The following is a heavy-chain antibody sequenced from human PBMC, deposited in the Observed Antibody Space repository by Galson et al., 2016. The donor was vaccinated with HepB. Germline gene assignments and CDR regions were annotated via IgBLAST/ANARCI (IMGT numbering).Heavy chain of an antibody. CDR3: AKERLVRRIFDH. D-gene: IGHD1-1*01. J-gene: IGHJ4*02. CDR2: ISTRRTT. Sequence: LRLSCAASGFVFSNFGLSWVRQAPGKGLEWVAGISTRRTTYYSDSVQGRFTISRDNSNNTLYLQMNGLRAEDTAVYYCAKERLVRRIFDHWGQGTLLTVSS. V-gene: IGHV3-23*01. CDR1: GFVFSNFG.